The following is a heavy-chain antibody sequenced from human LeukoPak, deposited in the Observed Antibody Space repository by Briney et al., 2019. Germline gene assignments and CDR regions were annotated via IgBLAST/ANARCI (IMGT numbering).Heavy chain of an antibody. J-gene: IGHJ4*02. D-gene: IGHD3-22*01. CDR3: ARDLRSSGYYAFDY. CDR2: ISGSGDST. V-gene: IGHV3-74*01. CDR1: GFTFSNYW. Sequence: GGPLSLSCAASGFTFSNYWLLWGGQAPVLCLLWVSRISGSGDSTYYADSVKGRFTISRDNAKNSLYLQMNSLRAEDTAVYYCARDLRSSGYYAFDYWGQGTLVTVSS.